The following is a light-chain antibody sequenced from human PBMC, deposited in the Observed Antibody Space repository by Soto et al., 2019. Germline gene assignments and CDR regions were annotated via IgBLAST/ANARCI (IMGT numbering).Light chain of an antibody. CDR3: ATWDDSLNGVV. Sequence: QPVLTQPPSASGTPGQRVSISCSGGSSNIGTNTVNWYQHLPGTAPKLLIFSNDERPSGVPDRFSGSKSGTSASLAISGLQSDDEADYYCATWDDSLNGVVFGGVTKVTVL. CDR2: SND. V-gene: IGLV1-44*01. CDR1: SSNIGTNT. J-gene: IGLJ2*01.